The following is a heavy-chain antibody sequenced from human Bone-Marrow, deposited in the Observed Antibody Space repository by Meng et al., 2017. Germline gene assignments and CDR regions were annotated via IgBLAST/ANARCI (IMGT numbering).Heavy chain of an antibody. J-gene: IGHJ2*01. CDR2: INHSGST. CDR3: ARGRVTTVTTPNWYFDL. CDR1: GGSFSGYY. V-gene: IGHV4-34*01. Sequence: QVPLKQGCAGLLTPSDTLSLTCAVYGGSFSGYYCSWIRQPPGKGLEWIGEINHSGSTNYNPSLKSRVTISVDTSKNQFSLKLSSVTAADTAVYYCARGRVTTVTTPNWYFDLWGRGTLVTVSS. D-gene: IGHD4-17*01.